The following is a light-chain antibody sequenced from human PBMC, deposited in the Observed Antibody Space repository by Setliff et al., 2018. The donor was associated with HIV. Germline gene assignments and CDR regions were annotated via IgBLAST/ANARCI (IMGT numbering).Light chain of an antibody. CDR3: CSNTGSNTYV. Sequence: QCALTQPASVSGSPGQSITISCTGTSSDIGRYNLVSWYQQYPGKAPKLMIYQATKRPSGVSNRFSGSKSGNTASLTISGLQAEDEADYYCCSNTGSNTYVIGSGTKV. CDR2: QAT. CDR1: SSDIGRYNL. V-gene: IGLV2-23*01. J-gene: IGLJ1*01.